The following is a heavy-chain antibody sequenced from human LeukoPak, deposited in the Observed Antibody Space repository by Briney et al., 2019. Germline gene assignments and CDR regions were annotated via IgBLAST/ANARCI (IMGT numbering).Heavy chain of an antibody. J-gene: IGHJ4*02. V-gene: IGHV3-23*01. CDR1: GFTFSNYA. CDR2: ISGSGGFT. CDR3: AKDPSSGWLSQIDF. D-gene: IGHD6-19*01. Sequence: GGSLRPSCAASGFTFSNYAMTWVRQAPGKGLEWVAVISGSGGFTHYADSVKGRSTISRDNSNNTVHLQMNSLRGDDTGVYYCAKDPSSGWLSQIDFWGQGTLVTVSS.